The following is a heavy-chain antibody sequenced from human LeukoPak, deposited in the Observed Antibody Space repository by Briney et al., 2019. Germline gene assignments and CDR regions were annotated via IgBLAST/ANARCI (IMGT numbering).Heavy chain of an antibody. CDR1: GYPFTNFC. Sequence: ASVKVSCKPSGYPFTNFCIHWVRQAPGQGLEWMEWVNPKSGDTKYAQKFQDRISMTRDTSISTAYMEVNRLTSDDSAVYYCARDGVLVGSTVLNYWGQGTLVTVAS. J-gene: IGHJ4*01. V-gene: IGHV1-2*02. CDR2: VNPKSGDT. CDR3: ARDGVLVGSTVLNY. D-gene: IGHD1-26*01.